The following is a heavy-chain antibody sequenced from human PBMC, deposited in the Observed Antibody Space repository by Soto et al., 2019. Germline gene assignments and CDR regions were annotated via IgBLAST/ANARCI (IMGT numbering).Heavy chain of an antibody. J-gene: IGHJ4*02. Sequence: QVQLVQSGAEAKKPGASVKVSCKASGYTLTSYARHWVRQAPGQRLEWMGWINAGNVNTKYSQKFQGRVTMTRDTSAITAYMELSSLRSEDTALYYCARVSGWYHLDYWGQGTLVTVSS. CDR3: ARVSGWYHLDY. CDR1: GYTLTSYA. CDR2: INAGNVNT. V-gene: IGHV1-3*01. D-gene: IGHD6-19*01.